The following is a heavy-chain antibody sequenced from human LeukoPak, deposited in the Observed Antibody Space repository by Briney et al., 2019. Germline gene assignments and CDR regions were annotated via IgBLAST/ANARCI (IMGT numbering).Heavy chain of an antibody. J-gene: IGHJ6*03. D-gene: IGHD3-10*01. CDR2: ISGSGGRT. CDR3: AKQSGFGDVDYYYYYMDV. Sequence: PGGSLRLSCAVSGFTFSDYYMNWIRQAPGKGLEWVSYISGSGGRTYNADSVKGRFTISRDNSENTVYLQMNSLRAEDTAVYYCAKQSGFGDVDYYYYYMDVWGKGTTVTISS. V-gene: IGHV3-23*01. CDR1: GFTFSDYY.